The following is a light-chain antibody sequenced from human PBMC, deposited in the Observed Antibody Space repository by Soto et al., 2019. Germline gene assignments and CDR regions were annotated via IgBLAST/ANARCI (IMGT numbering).Light chain of an antibody. CDR3: QNYNSATPPGT. V-gene: IGKV1-27*01. Sequence: DFQMTQSPSSLSASVGDRVTITCRASQGINNHFAWCQQKPGKVPTVLIYAASTFQSGVPSRFSCSGSGTDFTLTISSLQPEDVATYYCQNYNSATPPGTFGGGTKVEIK. CDR1: QGINNH. CDR2: AAS. J-gene: IGKJ4*01.